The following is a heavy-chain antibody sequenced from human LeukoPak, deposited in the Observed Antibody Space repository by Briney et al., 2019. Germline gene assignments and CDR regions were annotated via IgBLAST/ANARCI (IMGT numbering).Heavy chain of an antibody. V-gene: IGHV3-48*04. CDR1: GFTFSTNS. CDR2: ISSTGGTI. CDR3: ARGVGVATVTTHLGY. J-gene: IGHJ4*02. D-gene: IGHD4-17*01. Sequence: GGSLRLSCAASGFTFSTNSMNWVRQAPGKGLEWVSYISSTGGTIYYADSMKGRFTISRDNAKNSLYLQMNSLRAEDTAVYYCARGVGVATVTTHLGYWGQGTLVTVSS.